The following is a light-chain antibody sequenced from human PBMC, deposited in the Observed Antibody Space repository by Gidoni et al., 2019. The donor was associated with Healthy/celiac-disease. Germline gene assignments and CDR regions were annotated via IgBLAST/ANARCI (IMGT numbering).Light chain of an antibody. CDR1: QSVSSN. Sequence: EIVMTQSPATLSVSPGERATLSCRASQSVSSNLAWYQQKPGQAPRLLIYGASNRATGIPARLSGSGSVTVFTLTISRLQSEDFAIYYCHTFNSLATTFXQXTKVEIK. J-gene: IGKJ1*01. CDR2: GAS. V-gene: IGKV3-15*01. CDR3: HTFNSLATT.